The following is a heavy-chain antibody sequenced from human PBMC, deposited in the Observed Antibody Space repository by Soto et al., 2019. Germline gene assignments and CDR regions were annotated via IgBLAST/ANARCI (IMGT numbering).Heavy chain of an antibody. J-gene: IGHJ6*02. D-gene: IGHD5-18*01. CDR2: ISYDGSNK. CDR3: ARDESPIQLWYMDV. CDR1: GFTFSSYA. Sequence: QVQLVESGGGVVQPGRSLRLSCAASGFTFSSYAMHWVRQAPGKGLEWVAVISYDGSNKYYADSVKGRFTISRDNSKNTLYLQMNSLRAEDTAVYYCARDESPIQLWYMDVWGQGTTVTVSS. V-gene: IGHV3-30-3*01.